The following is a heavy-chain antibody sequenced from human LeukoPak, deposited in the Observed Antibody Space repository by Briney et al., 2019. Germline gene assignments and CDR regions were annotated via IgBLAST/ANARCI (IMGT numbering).Heavy chain of an antibody. D-gene: IGHD3-3*01. Sequence: GASVKVSCKASGYKFDAYYIHWVRQSPGQGLEWLGRINPDSGDTNYAQKFQGRVTMMRDTSSSTAYMELSRLKSDDTAIYYCARENQVFWPKETNWFDPWGHGTLVTVAS. CDR1: GYKFDAYY. CDR2: INPDSGDT. V-gene: IGHV1-2*06. CDR3: ARENQVFWPKETNWFDP. J-gene: IGHJ5*02.